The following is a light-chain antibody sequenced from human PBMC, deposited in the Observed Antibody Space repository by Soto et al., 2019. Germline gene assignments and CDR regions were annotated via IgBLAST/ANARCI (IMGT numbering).Light chain of an antibody. CDR3: QQLNIDSVT. J-gene: IGKJ4*01. CDR1: QGISSY. V-gene: IGKV1-9*01. CDR2: AAS. Sequence: DIQLTQSPSFLSASVGDRVTITCRASQGISSYLAWYQQKPGKAPKLLIYAASTLQSGVPSRFSGSGSGTEFTLTIRSLQPEDFATYYCQQLNIDSVTFGGGNKVEIK.